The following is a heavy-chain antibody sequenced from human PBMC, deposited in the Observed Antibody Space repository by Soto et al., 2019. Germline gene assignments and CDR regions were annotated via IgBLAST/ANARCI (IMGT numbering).Heavy chain of an antibody. V-gene: IGHV4-31*03. CDR1: GDSISSSSCY. D-gene: IGHD2-15*01. Sequence: SETLSLTCTVSGDSISSSSCYWGWIRQYPGKGLEWIGYIYYSGSTYYNPSLKSRVTISVDTSKNQFSLKLSSVTAADTAVYYCARELGYCSGGSCYSGLWFDPWGQGTLVTVSS. CDR2: IYYSGST. J-gene: IGHJ5*02. CDR3: ARELGYCSGGSCYSGLWFDP.